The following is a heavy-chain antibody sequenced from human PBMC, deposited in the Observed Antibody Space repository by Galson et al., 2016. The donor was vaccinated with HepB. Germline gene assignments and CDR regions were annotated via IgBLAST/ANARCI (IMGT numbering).Heavy chain of an antibody. CDR1: GFDFSDFY. CDR3: ARFTAPGSGSPDH. D-gene: IGHD6-25*01. CDR2: IGGTTTFASPFT. J-gene: IGHJ5*02. V-gene: IGHV3-11*06. Sequence: SLRLSCAASGFDFSDFYMAWVRQTPGEGLEWLSYIGGTTTFASPFTDYAESVKGRFTISRDNSKNLLSLQLTALRPEDSGIYYCARFTAPGSGSPDHWGQGTLVTVSS.